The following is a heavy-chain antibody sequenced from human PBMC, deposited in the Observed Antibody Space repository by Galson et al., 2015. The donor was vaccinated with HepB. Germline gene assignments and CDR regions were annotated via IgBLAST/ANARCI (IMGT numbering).Heavy chain of an antibody. CDR1: GFTFSSYA. CDR3: AKDRLRFGLFDY. D-gene: IGHD3-10*01. V-gene: IGHV3-23*01. Sequence: SLRLSCAASGFTFSSYAMSWVRQAPGKGLEWVSAISGSGGSTYYADSAKGRFTISRDNSKNTLYLQMNSLRAEDTAVYYCAKDRLRFGLFDYWGQGTLVTVSS. CDR2: ISGSGGST. J-gene: IGHJ4*02.